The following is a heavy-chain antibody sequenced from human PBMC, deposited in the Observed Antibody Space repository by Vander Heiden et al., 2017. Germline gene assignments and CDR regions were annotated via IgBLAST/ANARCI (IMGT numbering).Heavy chain of an antibody. Sequence: QVQLVQSGVEVKKPGASVKVSCEASGYTFISHGISWVRQAPGQGLEWMGWISGYNGNTNYAQKFQDRVSMTTDTSTSTAYMELRGLRFDDTAVYYCARDPGGSAFDIWGQGTMVTVSS. V-gene: IGHV1-18*01. CDR1: GYTFISHG. J-gene: IGHJ3*02. CDR2: ISGYNGNT. CDR3: ARDPGGSAFDI. D-gene: IGHD3-10*01.